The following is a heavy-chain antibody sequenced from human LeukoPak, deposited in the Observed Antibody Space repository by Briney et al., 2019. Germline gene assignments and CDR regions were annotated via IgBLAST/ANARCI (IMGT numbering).Heavy chain of an antibody. CDR1: GGTFSSYA. V-gene: IGHV1-69*13. CDR3: GRSPGPYCTNGVCSTFDP. Sequence: GASVKVSCKASGGTFSSYAISWVRQAPGQGLEWMGGIIPIFGTANYAQKFQGRVTITADESTSTAYTELSSLRSEDTAVYYCGRSPGPYCTNGVCSTFDPWGQGTLVTVSS. CDR2: IIPIFGTA. J-gene: IGHJ5*02. D-gene: IGHD2-8*01.